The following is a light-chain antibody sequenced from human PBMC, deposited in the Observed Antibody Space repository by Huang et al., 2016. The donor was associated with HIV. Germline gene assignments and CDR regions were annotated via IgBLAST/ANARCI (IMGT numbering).Light chain of an antibody. V-gene: IGKV3-15*01. CDR3: QQYHNWPPIT. CDR1: QTVSSN. J-gene: IGKJ5*01. CDR2: DAS. Sequence: EIVMTQSPATLSVSPGERATISCRASQTVSSNLAWYQQKPGQEPRLLIYDASTMATGIPARFSGSGSGTEFTLTINSLQSEEFAVYYCQQYHNWPPITFGQGTRLEIK.